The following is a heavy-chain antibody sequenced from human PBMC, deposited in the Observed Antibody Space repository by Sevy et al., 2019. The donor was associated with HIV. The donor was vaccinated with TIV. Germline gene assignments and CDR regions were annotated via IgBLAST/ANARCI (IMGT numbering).Heavy chain of an antibody. D-gene: IGHD5-18*01. Sequence: ASVKVSCKASGYTFTSYYMHWVRQAPGQGLEWMGIINPSGGSTSYAQKFQGRVTMTRDTSTSTVYMELSSLRSEDTAVYYWARGVFAPGYSYGYDYYCGMDDWGQGTTVTVSS. CDR2: INPSGGST. CDR1: GYTFTSYY. J-gene: IGHJ6*02. V-gene: IGHV1-46*01. CDR3: ARGVFAPGYSYGYDYYCGMDD.